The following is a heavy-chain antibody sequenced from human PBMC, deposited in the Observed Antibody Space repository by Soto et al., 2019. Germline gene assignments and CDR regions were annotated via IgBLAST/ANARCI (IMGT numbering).Heavy chain of an antibody. Sequence: QVKLQDSGPGLVKPSQTLSLTCTVSGVSISSGGYYWSWIRQHPGKGLEWIGYIYYSGRTFYNPSLKRRVTISVDTSNNQFSLRLSSVTAADTAVYYCARVMGSAIHSSHYYYGLDVWGRGTTVIVSS. CDR2: IYYSGRT. J-gene: IGHJ6*02. CDR1: GVSISSGGYY. V-gene: IGHV4-31*03. CDR3: ARVMGSAIHSSHYYYGLDV. D-gene: IGHD3-10*01.